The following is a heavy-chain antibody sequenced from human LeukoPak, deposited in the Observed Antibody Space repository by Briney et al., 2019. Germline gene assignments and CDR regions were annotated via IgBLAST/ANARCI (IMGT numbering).Heavy chain of an antibody. CDR2: ISAYNGNT. V-gene: IGHV1-18*01. CDR1: GYTFTSYG. CDR3: ARDADPTNSGSYFYGGFDY. J-gene: IGHJ4*02. Sequence: VASVKVSCKASGYTFTSYGISWVRQAPGQGLEWMGWISAYNGNTYYAQKLQGRVTMTTDTSTSTAYMELRSLRSDDTAVYYCARDADPTNSGSYFYGGFDYWGQGTLVTVSS. D-gene: IGHD1-26*01.